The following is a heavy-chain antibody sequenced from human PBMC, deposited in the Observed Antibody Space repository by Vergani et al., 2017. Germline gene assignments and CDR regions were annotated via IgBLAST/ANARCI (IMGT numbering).Heavy chain of an antibody. CDR3: ARTHLLYSYGQFWFDP. Sequence: QVQLQESGPGLVKPSQTLSLTCTVSGGSISSGGYYWSWIRQHPGKGLEWIGYIYYSGSTYYNPSLKSRVTISVDTSKNQFSLKLSSVTAADTAVYYCARTHLLYSYGQFWFDPWGQGTLVTVSS. D-gene: IGHD5-18*01. V-gene: IGHV4-31*03. CDR2: IYYSGST. J-gene: IGHJ5*02. CDR1: GGSISSGGYY.